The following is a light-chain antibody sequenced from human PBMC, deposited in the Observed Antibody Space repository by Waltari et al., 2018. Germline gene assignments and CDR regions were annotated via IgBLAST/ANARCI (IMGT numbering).Light chain of an antibody. V-gene: IGLV1-40*01. J-gene: IGLJ3*02. CDR3: HAYDSSLSCLV. CDR2: GIS. Sequence: QSVLKQPPSVSGAPGQRVTISCTGSSSTLGAGSDVHWYQQLPGTAPQHLIYGISNRPSGVPDRCSSSKSGTSASLAVTGPQSEDEADDYCHAYDSSLSCLVFGGVTKLTVL. CDR1: SSTLGAGSD.